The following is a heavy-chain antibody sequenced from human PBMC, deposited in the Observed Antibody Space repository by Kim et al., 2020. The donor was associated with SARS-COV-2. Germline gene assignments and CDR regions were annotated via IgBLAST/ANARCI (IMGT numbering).Heavy chain of an antibody. J-gene: IGHJ5*02. Sequence: QKFQGRVTITADESTSTAYMELSSLRSEDTAVYYCARDPPYCSGGSCYSSWGQGTLVTVSS. V-gene: IGHV1-69*01. D-gene: IGHD2-15*01. CDR3: ARDPPYCSGGSCYSS.